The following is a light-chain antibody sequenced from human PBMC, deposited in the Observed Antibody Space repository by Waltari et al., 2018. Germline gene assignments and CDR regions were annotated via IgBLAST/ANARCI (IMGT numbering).Light chain of an antibody. CDR1: QAIAIW. Sequence: DTQMTQFPSAVPAFVGDRVTITCRASQAIAIWLAWYQQKPGKAPKLLIYQASTLQSGVPSRFSGSGSGTDFTLTISSLQPEDFATYYCQQAHTFPLTFGGGTKVEIK. CDR2: QAS. J-gene: IGKJ4*01. CDR3: QQAHTFPLT. V-gene: IGKV1-12*01.